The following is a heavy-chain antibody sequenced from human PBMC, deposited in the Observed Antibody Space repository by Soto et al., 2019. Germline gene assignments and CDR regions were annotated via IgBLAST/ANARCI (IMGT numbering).Heavy chain of an antibody. CDR2: IIPFFGTA. J-gene: IGHJ4*02. D-gene: IGHD4-17*01. V-gene: IGHV1-69*13. CDR3: AKSAPMDAGDKYYYDF. Sequence: SVKVSCKASGGTFSTFGISWVRQAPGQGLEWMGGIIPFFGTARYSQKFEDRITITADESTNTVYMDLRSLTSEDTTIYYCAKSAPMDAGDKYYYDFWGQGALVTVSS. CDR1: GGTFSTFG.